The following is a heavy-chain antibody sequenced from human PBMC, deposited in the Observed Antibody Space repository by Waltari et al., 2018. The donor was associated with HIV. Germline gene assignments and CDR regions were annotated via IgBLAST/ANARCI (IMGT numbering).Heavy chain of an antibody. J-gene: IGHJ6*02. Sequence: EVQLVESGGGLVQPGGSLRLSCAASGFTVSSNYMSWVRQAPGKGLEWVSLMYTGGSTYYADSVKGRFTISRDNSKNTLYLQMNSLRAEDTAVYYCASPDTTMVHGHYYFYHMDVWGQG. CDR3: ASPDTTMVHGHYYFYHMDV. V-gene: IGHV3-66*01. CDR1: GFTVSSNY. D-gene: IGHD5-18*01. CDR2: MYTGGST.